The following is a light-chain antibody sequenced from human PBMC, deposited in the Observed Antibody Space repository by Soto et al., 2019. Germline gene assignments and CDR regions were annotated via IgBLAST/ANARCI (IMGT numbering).Light chain of an antibody. V-gene: IGKV1-33*01. J-gene: IGKJ2*01. Sequence: DIQMTQSPCSLSASVGDRVTITCQASQDISNYLNWYQQKPGKAPKLLIYDASNLETGVPSRFSGSGSGTDFTFTISSLQPEDIATYYCQQNDNLPPTFGQGTKLEIK. CDR1: QDISNY. CDR3: QQNDNLPPT. CDR2: DAS.